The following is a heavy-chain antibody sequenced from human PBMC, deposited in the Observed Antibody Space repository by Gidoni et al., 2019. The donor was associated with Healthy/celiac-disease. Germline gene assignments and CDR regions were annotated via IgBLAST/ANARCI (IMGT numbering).Heavy chain of an antibody. CDR2: IYYSGST. J-gene: IGHJ2*01. CDR3: ARGLIEGWLLRYWYFDL. V-gene: IGHV4-61*01. D-gene: IGHD3-22*01. Sequence: QVQLQESGPGLVKPSETLSLTCTVYGGSVSSGSYYWSWIRQPPGKGLEWIGYIYYSGSTNYNPSLKSRVTISVDTSKNQFSLKLSSVTAADTAVYYCARGLIEGWLLRYWYFDLWGRGTLVTVSS. CDR1: GGSVSSGSYY.